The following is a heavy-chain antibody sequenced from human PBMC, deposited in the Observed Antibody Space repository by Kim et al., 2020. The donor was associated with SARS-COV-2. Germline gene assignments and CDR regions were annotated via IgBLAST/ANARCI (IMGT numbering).Heavy chain of an antibody. J-gene: IGHJ6*02. CDR2: IYGGGST. D-gene: IGHD3-10*01. Sequence: GGSLRLSCAASGFTVSSNYMTWVRQAPGKGLDWVSIIYGGGSTYYAGSVKGRFTISRDNSKNTLYLQMNSLRVDDTAVYYCATSRGYNYYGIDVWGQGTTVTVSS. V-gene: IGHV3-53*01. CDR3: ATSRGYNYYGIDV. CDR1: GFTVSSNY.